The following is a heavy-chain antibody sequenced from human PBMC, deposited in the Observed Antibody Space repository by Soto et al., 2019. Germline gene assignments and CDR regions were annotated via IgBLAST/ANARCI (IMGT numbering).Heavy chain of an antibody. D-gene: IGHD3-3*02. CDR3: GISSLTDSDGYYYGMDV. V-gene: IGHV5-51*01. CDR2: IYPGDSDT. CDR1: GYSFTSYW. Sequence: PGESLKISCKGSGYSFTSYWIDWVRQMPGKGLEWMGIIYPGDSDTRYSPSFQGQVTISADKSISTAYLQWSSLKASDTAMYYCGISSLTDSDGYYYGMDVWGQGTTVTVSS. J-gene: IGHJ6*02.